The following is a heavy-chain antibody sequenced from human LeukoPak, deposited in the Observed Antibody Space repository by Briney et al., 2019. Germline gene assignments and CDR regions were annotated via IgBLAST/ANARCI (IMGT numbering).Heavy chain of an antibody. V-gene: IGHV3-7*01. J-gene: IGHJ2*01. D-gene: IGHD3-10*01. Sequence: GGSLRLSCAASGFTFSSDWMTWVRQAPGKGLEWVANIKPDGGEKYYLDSVKGRFTVSRDDARNSLFLQMSSLRAEDTAVYYCVRYYTRQSWYFDLWGRGTLVTVSS. CDR2: IKPDGGEK. CDR1: GFTFSSDW. CDR3: VRYYTRQSWYFDL.